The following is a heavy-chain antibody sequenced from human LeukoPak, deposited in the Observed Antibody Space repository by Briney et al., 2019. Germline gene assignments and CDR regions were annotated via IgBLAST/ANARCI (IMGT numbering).Heavy chain of an antibody. D-gene: IGHD5-24*01. CDR1: GFTFDDYA. Sequence: GGSLRLSCAASGFTFDDYAMHWVRQAPGKGLEWVSLISWDGGSTYYADSVKGRFTISRDNSKNSLYLQMNSLRAEDTALYYCAKDGEMATNPSNYMDVWGKGTTVTVSS. CDR2: ISWDGGST. J-gene: IGHJ6*03. V-gene: IGHV3-43D*03. CDR3: AKDGEMATNPSNYMDV.